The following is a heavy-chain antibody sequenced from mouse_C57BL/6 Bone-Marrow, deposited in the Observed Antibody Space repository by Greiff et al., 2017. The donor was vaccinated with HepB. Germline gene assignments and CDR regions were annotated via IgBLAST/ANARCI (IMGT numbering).Heavy chain of an antibody. Sequence: VQLQQSGAELVKPGASVKISCKASGYTFTDYYINWVKQRPGQGLEWIGKIGPGSGSTYYNEKFTGTAPLTADKSSTTAYMQLSSLTSEDSAVYFCAPYDYAEFAYWGQGTLLTVSA. CDR2: IGPGSGST. CDR1: GYTFTDYY. J-gene: IGHJ3*01. V-gene: IGHV1-77*01. D-gene: IGHD2-4*01. CDR3: APYDYAEFAY.